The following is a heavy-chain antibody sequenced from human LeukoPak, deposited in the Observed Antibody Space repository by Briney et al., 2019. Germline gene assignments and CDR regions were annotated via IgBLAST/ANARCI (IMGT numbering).Heavy chain of an antibody. CDR2: ISGSGGST. CDR1: GFTFSSYA. Sequence: GGSLRLSCAASGFTFSSYAMSWVRQAPGKGLEWVSAISGSGGSTYYADSVKGRFTISRDNSKNALYLQMNSLRAEDTAVYYCAKSSGYYYDSSGYVPFDYWGQGTLVTVSS. J-gene: IGHJ4*02. CDR3: AKSSGYYYDSSGYVPFDY. V-gene: IGHV3-23*01. D-gene: IGHD3-22*01.